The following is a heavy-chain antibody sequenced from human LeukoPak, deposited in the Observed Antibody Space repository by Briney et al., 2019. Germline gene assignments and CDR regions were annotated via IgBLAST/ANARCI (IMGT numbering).Heavy chain of an antibody. Sequence: ASVKVSCKASGYXFTDYYIHWVRQAPGQGLEWMGWISPNSGGTDYAQKFQGRVTIIRDPSISTAYMELSSLISDDTAVYYCARDSPDPTMDIDSWGQGTLVTVSS. CDR1: GYXFTDYY. D-gene: IGHD5-18*01. J-gene: IGHJ4*02. CDR3: ARDSPDPTMDIDS. V-gene: IGHV1-2*02. CDR2: ISPNSGGT.